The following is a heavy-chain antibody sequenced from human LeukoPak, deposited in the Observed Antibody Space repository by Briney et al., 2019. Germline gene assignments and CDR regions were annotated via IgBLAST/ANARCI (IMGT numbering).Heavy chain of an antibody. CDR3: AKLGRKYSSGWYIDY. J-gene: IGHJ4*02. Sequence: PGGSLRPSCAASGFTFSSYAMSWVRQAPGKGLEWVSVISGSGGSTYYADSVKGRFTISRDNSKNTLYLQMNSLRAEDTAVYYCAKLGRKYSSGWYIDYWGQGTLVTVSS. CDR2: ISGSGGST. D-gene: IGHD6-19*01. CDR1: GFTFSSYA. V-gene: IGHV3-23*01.